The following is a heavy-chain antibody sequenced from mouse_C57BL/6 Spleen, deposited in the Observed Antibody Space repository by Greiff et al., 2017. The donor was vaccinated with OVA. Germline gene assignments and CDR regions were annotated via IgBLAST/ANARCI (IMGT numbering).Heavy chain of an antibody. CDR2: IWRGGST. V-gene: IGHV2-5*01. Sequence: VKLMESGPGLVQPSQSLSITCTVSGFSLTSYGVHWVRQSPGKGLEWLGVIWRGGSTDYNAAFMSRLSITKDNSKSQVFFKMNSLQADDTAIDYCAKRGSAYAMDYWGQGTSVTVSS. CDR1: GFSLTSYG. J-gene: IGHJ4*01. D-gene: IGHD1-1*02. CDR3: AKRGSAYAMDY.